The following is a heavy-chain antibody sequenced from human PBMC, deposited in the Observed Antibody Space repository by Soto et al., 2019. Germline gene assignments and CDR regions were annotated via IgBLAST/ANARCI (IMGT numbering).Heavy chain of an antibody. Sequence: PGGSLRLSCAASGFTFSSYSMNWVRQAPGKGLEWVSSISSSSSYIYYADSVKGRFTISRDNAKNSLYLQMNSLRAEDTAVYYCARGVCYGSGLCWFDPWGQGPLVTVSS. CDR1: GFTFSSYS. V-gene: IGHV3-21*01. D-gene: IGHD3-10*01. J-gene: IGHJ5*02. CDR2: ISSSSSYI. CDR3: ARGVCYGSGLCWFDP.